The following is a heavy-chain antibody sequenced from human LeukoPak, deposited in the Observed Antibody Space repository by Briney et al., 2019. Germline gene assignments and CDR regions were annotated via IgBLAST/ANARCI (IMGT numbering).Heavy chain of an antibody. V-gene: IGHV3-48*03. CDR1: GFTFSSYE. CDR2: ISSSGSTI. J-gene: IGHJ6*04. CDR3: SELGITMIGGV. D-gene: IGHD3-10*02. Sequence: GGSLRLSCAASGFTFSSYEMNWVRQAPGKGLEWVSYISSSGSTIYYADSVKGRFTISRDNAKNSPYLQMNSLRAEDTAVYYCSELGITMIGGVWGKGTTVTISS.